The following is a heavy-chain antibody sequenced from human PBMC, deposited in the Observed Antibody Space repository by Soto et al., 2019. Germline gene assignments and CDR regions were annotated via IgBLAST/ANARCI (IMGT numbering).Heavy chain of an antibody. CDR2: VSPDSGST. J-gene: IGHJ6*02. CDR3: ARATELRYVERSVYRGGNYAMDV. Sequence: QVQLVQSGAEVKKPGASVRVSCKASGYTFSGYDINWVRQATGQGLEWMGWVSPDSGSTGYAGIFQGRVTMTWDRSTTTAYMDLSSLTSEDSVVYYCARATELRYVERSVYRGGNYAMDVWGQGTTVTVSS. CDR1: GYTFSGYD. D-gene: IGHD3-3*01. V-gene: IGHV1-8*01.